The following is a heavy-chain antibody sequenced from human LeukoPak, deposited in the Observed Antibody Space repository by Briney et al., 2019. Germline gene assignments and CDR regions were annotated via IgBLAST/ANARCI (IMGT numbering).Heavy chain of an antibody. CDR1: GGSISSGDYY. CDR2: IYHSGST. D-gene: IGHD3-22*01. J-gene: IGHJ4*02. Sequence: PSQTLSLTCTVSGGSISSGDYYWSWIRQPPGKGLEWIGYIYHSGSTYYNPSLKSRVTISVDRSKNQFSLKLSSVTAADTAVYYCAKGTYDSSGYYPPPVDYWGQGTLVTVSS. CDR3: AKGTYDSSGYYPPPVDY. V-gene: IGHV4-30-2*01.